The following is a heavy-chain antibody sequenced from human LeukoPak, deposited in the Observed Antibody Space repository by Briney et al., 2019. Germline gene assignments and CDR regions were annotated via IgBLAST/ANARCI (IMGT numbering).Heavy chain of an antibody. D-gene: IGHD3-22*01. V-gene: IGHV4-30-4*01. CDR2: IYYNGIT. J-gene: IGHJ4*02. CDR3: AREHDSSGYNY. CDR1: GGSISRSDHY. Sequence: SETLSLTCSVSGGSISRSDHYWSWIRQPPGKGLEWIGNIYYNGITYYNPSLKSRVTMSVDTSQNQFSLKLSSVTATDTAVYYCAREHDSSGYNYWGQGTLITVSS.